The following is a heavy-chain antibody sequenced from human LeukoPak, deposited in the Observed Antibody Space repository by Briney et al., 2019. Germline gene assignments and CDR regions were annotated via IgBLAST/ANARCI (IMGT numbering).Heavy chain of an antibody. J-gene: IGHJ6*03. D-gene: IGHD5-18*01. CDR2: ISSSSSYI. V-gene: IGHV3-21*01. CDR3: ARVGDSYGYYYYYMDV. CDR1: GFTFNSYS. Sequence: GGSLRLSCAASGFTFNSYSMNWVRQAPGKGLEWVSSISSSSSYIYYADSVKGRFTISRDNAKNSLYLQMNSLRAEDTAVYYCARVGDSYGYYYYYMDVWGKGTTVTVSS.